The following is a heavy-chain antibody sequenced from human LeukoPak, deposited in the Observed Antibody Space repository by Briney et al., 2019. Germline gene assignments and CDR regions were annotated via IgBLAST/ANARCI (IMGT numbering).Heavy chain of an antibody. Sequence: PSETLSLTCTVSGGSISSSSYYWGWIRQPPGKGLEWIGSIYYSGSTYYNPSLKSRVTISVDTSKNQFSLKLSSVTPEDTAVYYCAREAYGSGYYFDYWGQGTLVTVSS. CDR1: GGSISSSSYY. V-gene: IGHV4-39*02. D-gene: IGHD3-10*01. CDR2: IYYSGST. CDR3: AREAYGSGYYFDY. J-gene: IGHJ4*02.